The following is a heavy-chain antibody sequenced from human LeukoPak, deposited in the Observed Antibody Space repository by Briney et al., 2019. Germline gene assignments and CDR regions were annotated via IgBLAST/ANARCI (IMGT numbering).Heavy chain of an antibody. Sequence: PGGSLRLSCTASGFTFGDYAMSWVRQAPGKGLEWVGFIRSKAYGGTTEYAASVKGRFTIPRDDSKSIAYLQMNSLKTEDTAVYYCTRDASNYDFWSGYLNWFDPWGQGTLVTVPS. V-gene: IGHV3-49*04. CDR3: TRDASNYDFWSGYLNWFDP. CDR1: GFTFGDYA. CDR2: IRSKAYGGTT. D-gene: IGHD3-3*01. J-gene: IGHJ5*02.